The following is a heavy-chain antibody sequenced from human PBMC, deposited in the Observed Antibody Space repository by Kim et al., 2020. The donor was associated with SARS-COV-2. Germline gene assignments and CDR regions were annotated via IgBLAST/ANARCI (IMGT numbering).Heavy chain of an antibody. J-gene: IGHJ4*02. CDR1: GYTFTGYY. D-gene: IGHD1-26*01. CDR2: INPNSGGT. Sequence: ASVKVSCKASGYTFTGYYIHWVRQAPGQGLEWMGWINPNSGGTNYAQKFQGRVTMTRDTSIGTAYIDLTRLRSDDTAVYYCARAVRSGRYYEVDYWGQGTLVTVSS. V-gene: IGHV1-2*02. CDR3: ARAVRSGRYYEVDY.